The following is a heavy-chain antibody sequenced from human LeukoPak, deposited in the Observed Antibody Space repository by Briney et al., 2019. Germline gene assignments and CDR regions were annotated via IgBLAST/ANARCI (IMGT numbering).Heavy chain of an antibody. CDR3: TRVRCSGGSCSNYYYYYMDV. J-gene: IGHJ6*03. Sequence: GGSLRLSCVVSGFTFSNYWMHWVRQAPGKGLVWVSRINSDGSSTTYADSVKGRFTISRDNAKNTLYLQMNSLSAEDTAVYYCTRVRCSGGSCSNYYYYYMDVWGKGTTVTISS. D-gene: IGHD2-15*01. CDR2: INSDGSST. V-gene: IGHV3-74*01. CDR1: GFTFSNYW.